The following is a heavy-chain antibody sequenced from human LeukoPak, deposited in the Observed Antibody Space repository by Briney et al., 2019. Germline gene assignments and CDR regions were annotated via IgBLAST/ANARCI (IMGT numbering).Heavy chain of an antibody. CDR1: GYTFTSYG. J-gene: IGHJ4*02. Sequence: ASVKVSCKASGYTFTSYGISWVRQAPGQGLEWMGWISAYNGNTNYAQKLQGRVTMTTDTSTSTAYMELRSLRSDDTAVYYCARATYYDFWSGYPYYFDYWGQGTLVTVSS. CDR3: ARATYYDFWSGYPYYFDY. V-gene: IGHV1-18*01. CDR2: ISAYNGNT. D-gene: IGHD3-3*01.